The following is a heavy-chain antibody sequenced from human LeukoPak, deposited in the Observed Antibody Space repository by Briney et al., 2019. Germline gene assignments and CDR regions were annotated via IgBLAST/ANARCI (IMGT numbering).Heavy chain of an antibody. V-gene: IGHV1-69*01. CDR1: GGTFSSYA. D-gene: IGHD2-2*01. CDR2: IIPIFGTA. Sequence: SVKVSCKASGGTFSSYAISWVRQAPGQGLEWMGGIIPIFGTANYAQKFQGRVTITADESTSTAYMELGSLRSEDTAVYYCAREPFRLGYCSSTSCYGRFSYWGQGTLVTVSS. J-gene: IGHJ4*02. CDR3: AREPFRLGYCSSTSCYGRFSY.